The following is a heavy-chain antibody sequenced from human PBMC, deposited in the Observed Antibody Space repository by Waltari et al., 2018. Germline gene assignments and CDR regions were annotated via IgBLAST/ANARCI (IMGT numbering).Heavy chain of an antibody. V-gene: IGHV1-2*06. CDR1: GYTFTGYY. CDR2: ISPDIGVK. Sequence: QVQLVQSGAEVKKPGASVKVSCKASGYTFTGYYMHWVRQAPGQGLEWMGRISPDIGVKNYAQKFQGRVAMTRDTSISTAYMELGRLRSDDTAVYYCASGLVANAFDIWGQGTMVTVSS. J-gene: IGHJ3*02. D-gene: IGHD5-12*01. CDR3: ASGLVANAFDI.